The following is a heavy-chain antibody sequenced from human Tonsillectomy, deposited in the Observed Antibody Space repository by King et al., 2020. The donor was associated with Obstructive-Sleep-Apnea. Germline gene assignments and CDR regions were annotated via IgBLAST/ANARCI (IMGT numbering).Heavy chain of an antibody. CDR1: GFTFSSYS. V-gene: IGHV3-48*03. CDR2: ISSGGTTI. Sequence: DVQLVESGGGLVQPGGSLRLSCAASGFTFSSYSLHWVRQAPGKGLEWLSYISSGGTTIYYADSVQGRFTISRDNAKNSLSLQINRLSAEDTAVYFCAREGGYYDSSGYAPIFDYWGQGTLVTVSS. CDR3: AREGGYYDSSGYAPIFDY. J-gene: IGHJ4*02. D-gene: IGHD3-22*01.